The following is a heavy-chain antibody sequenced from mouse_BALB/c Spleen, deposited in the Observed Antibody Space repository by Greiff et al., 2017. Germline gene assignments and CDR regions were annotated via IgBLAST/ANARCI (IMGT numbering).Heavy chain of an antibody. CDR2: ISYSGST. CDR3: ARYSPYGNYLYAMDY. V-gene: IGHV3-8*02. J-gene: IGHJ4*01. CDR1: GDSITSGY. D-gene: IGHD2-1*01. Sequence: VQLKESGPSLVKPSQTLSLTCSVTGDSITSGYWNWIRKFPGNKLEYMGYISYSGSTYYNPSLKSRISITRDTSKNQYYLQLNSVTTEDTATYYCARYSPYGNYLYAMDYWGQGTSVTVSS.